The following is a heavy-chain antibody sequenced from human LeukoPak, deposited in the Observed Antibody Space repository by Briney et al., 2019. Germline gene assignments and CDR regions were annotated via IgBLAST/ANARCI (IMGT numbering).Heavy chain of an antibody. J-gene: IGHJ4*02. CDR3: ARVAYSSSYRRQLQMYYFDY. CDR2: INWNGGST. Sequence: GGSLRLSCAASGFTFDDYGMSWVRQAPGKRLEWVSGINWNGGSTGYADSVKGRFTISGDSAKNALYLQMNSLTAEDTALYHCARVAYSSSYRRQLQMYYFDYWGQGALVTVSS. V-gene: IGHV3-20*01. CDR1: GFTFDDYG. D-gene: IGHD6-6*01.